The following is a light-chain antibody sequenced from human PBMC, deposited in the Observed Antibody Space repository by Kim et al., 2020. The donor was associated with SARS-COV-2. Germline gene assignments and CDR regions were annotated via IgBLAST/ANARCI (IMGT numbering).Light chain of an antibody. J-gene: IGLJ2*01. CDR2: GKN. CDR3: NSRDSSGNHLVV. Sequence: SSELTLDPAVSVALGQTVRITCQGDSLRSYYASWYQQKPGQSPVLVIYGKNNRPSGIPDRFSGSSSGNTASLTITGAQAEDEADYYCNSRDSSGNHLVVF. CDR1: SLRSYY. V-gene: IGLV3-19*01.